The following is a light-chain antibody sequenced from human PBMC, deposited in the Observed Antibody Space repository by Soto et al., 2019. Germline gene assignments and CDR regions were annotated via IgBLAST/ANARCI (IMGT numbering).Light chain of an antibody. V-gene: IGKV1-39*01. CDR3: QQSYSVPYT. J-gene: IGKJ2*01. Sequence: DIQMTPSPSSLSASVGYRVTIPCLASQTISKSLNWYQQRPGKAPKLLIFGASNLHNGVPPRFSGLGSGTHFTLTITTPQPEDAATYYCQQSYSVPYTFGQGTKVDI. CDR2: GAS. CDR1: QTISKS.